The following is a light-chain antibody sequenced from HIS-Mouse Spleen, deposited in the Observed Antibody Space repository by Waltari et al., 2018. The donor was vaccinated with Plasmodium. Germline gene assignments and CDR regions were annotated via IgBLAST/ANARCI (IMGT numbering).Light chain of an antibody. CDR2: DVS. V-gene: IGLV2-11*01. Sequence: QSALTQPRSVSGSPGQSVTISCTGTSSDVGGYNYVSWYQQHPGKAPKLMIYDVSKRPSGVPDRFSGSKSGNTASLPISGLQAEDEADYYCCSSAGSYTWVFGGGTKLTVL. CDR3: CSSAGSYTWV. CDR1: SSDVGGYNY. J-gene: IGLJ2*01.